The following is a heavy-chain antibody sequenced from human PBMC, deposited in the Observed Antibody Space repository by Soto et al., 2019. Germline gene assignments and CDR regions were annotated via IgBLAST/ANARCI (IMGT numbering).Heavy chain of an antibody. V-gene: IGHV1-2*02. CDR2: INPNSGGT. J-gene: IGHJ5*02. CDR1: GYTFTGYY. CDR3: AREGRSCSGGSCSNNWFDP. Sequence: GASVKVSCKASGYTFTGYYMHWVRQAPGQGLEWMGWINPNSGGTNYAQKFQGRVTMTRDTSISTAYMELSRLRSDDTAVYYCAREGRSCSGGSCSNNWFDPWGQGTLVTVSS. D-gene: IGHD2-15*01.